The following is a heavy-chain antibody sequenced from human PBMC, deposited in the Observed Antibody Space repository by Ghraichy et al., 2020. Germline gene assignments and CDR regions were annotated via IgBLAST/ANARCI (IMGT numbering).Heavy chain of an antibody. V-gene: IGHV3-48*01. CDR2: ISSSSSTI. J-gene: IGHJ4*02. Sequence: LSLTCAASGFTFSSYSMNWVRQAPGKGLEWVSYISSSSSTIYYADSVKGRFTISRDNAKNSLYLQMNSLRAEDTAVYYCARIKLAAAGPFDYWGQGTLVTVSS. D-gene: IGHD6-13*01. CDR3: ARIKLAAAGPFDY. CDR1: GFTFSSYS.